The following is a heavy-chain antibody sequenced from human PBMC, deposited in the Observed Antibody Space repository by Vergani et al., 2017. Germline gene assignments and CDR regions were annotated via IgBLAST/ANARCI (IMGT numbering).Heavy chain of an antibody. CDR1: GFTFSSYA. CDR3: ARESGLYCSSTSCSNYYFDY. V-gene: IGHV3-64*01. Sequence: EVQLVESGGGLVQPGGSLRLSCAASGFTFSSYAMHWVRQAPGKGLEYVSAISSNGGSTYYANSVKGRFTISRDNSKNTLYLQMGSLRAEYMAVYYCARESGLYCSSTSCSNYYFDYWGQGTLVTVSS. CDR2: ISSNGGST. J-gene: IGHJ4*02. D-gene: IGHD2-2*01.